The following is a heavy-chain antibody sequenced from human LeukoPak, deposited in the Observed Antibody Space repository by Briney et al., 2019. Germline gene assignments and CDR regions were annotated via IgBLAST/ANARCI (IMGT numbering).Heavy chain of an antibody. V-gene: IGHV4-34*01. CDR1: GGSFSGYY. D-gene: IGHD3-10*01. CDR2: INHSGST. CDR3: AGITMVRGVIGY. Sequence: SETLSLTCAVYGGSFSGYYWSWIRQPPGKGLEWIGEINHSGSTNYNPSLKSRVTISVDTSKNQFSLKLSSVTAADTAVYYCAGITMVRGVIGYWGQGTLVTVSS. J-gene: IGHJ4*02.